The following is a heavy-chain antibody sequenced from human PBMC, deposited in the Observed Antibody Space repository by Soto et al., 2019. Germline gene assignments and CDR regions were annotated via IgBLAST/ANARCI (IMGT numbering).Heavy chain of an antibody. V-gene: IGHV4-59*08. CDR3: ARVGNKERKEIPIFGVVITGPHYYYGMDV. CDR1: GGSISSYY. CDR2: IYYSEST. Sequence: PSETLSLTCTVSGGSISSYYWSWIRQPPGKGLEWIGCIYYSESTYYNPSLKSRVTISVDTSKNQFSLKLSSVTAADTAVYYCARVGNKERKEIPIFGVVITGPHYYYGMDVWGQGTTVTVSS. D-gene: IGHD3-3*01. J-gene: IGHJ6*02.